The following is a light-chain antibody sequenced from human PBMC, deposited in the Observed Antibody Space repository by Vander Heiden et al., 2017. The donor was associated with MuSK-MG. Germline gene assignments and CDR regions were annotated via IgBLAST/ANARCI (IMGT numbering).Light chain of an antibody. J-gene: IGKJ1*01. CDR2: AAS. CDR1: QSISNF. CDR3: QQTDRTPQT. V-gene: IGKV1-39*01. Sequence: DIQLTQSPSSLSASVGDRVTITCRASQSISNFLNWYQHKPGKAPKLLIYAASSLQSGVPSRFSGSGSGTDFTLTITSLQPEDFATYYCQQTDRTPQTFGLGTKVEIK.